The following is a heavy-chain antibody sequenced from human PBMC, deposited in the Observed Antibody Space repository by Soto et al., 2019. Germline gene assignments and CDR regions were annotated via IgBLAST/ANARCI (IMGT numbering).Heavy chain of an antibody. V-gene: IGHV1-18*01. Sequence: QVQLVQSGTEVRKPGASVKVSCKASGYIFTHFGIGWVRQAPGQGLEWMGWIDVYNQKANYAQDFRGRVSMTTDTSTSTAFMDLRTLPSDDTGVYYCARWDGIFGAGGVEWGQGTLVTVSS. CDR2: IDVYNQKA. J-gene: IGHJ4*02. D-gene: IGHD3-16*01. CDR3: ARWDGIFGAGGVE. CDR1: GYIFTHFG.